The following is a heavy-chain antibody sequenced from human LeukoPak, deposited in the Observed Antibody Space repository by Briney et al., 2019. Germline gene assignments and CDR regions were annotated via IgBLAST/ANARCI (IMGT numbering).Heavy chain of an antibody. D-gene: IGHD3-10*02. Sequence: GGSLRLSCTASGFTFSYYWVSWVRQAPGKGLEWVANVRQDGSEKYYVDSVRGRFTISRDNAKNSLYLQMNSLRVEDTAVYYCARVVRDWDAFDIWGQGTVVTVSS. J-gene: IGHJ3*02. CDR1: GFTFSYYW. V-gene: IGHV3-7*01. CDR2: VRQDGSEK. CDR3: ARVVRDWDAFDI.